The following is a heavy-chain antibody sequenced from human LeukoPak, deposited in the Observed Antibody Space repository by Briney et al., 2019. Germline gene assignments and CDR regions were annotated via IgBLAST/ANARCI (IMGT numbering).Heavy chain of an antibody. J-gene: IGHJ4*02. CDR3: ARDPSVTTLGY. Sequence: PGGSLRLSCAASGFTFSSYAMSWVRQAPGKGLEWVSVIYSGGSTYYADSVKGRFTISRDNSKNTLYLQMNSLRAEDTAVYYCARDPSVTTLGYWGQGTLVTVSS. CDR1: GFTFSSYA. CDR2: IYSGGST. V-gene: IGHV3-53*01. D-gene: IGHD4-17*01.